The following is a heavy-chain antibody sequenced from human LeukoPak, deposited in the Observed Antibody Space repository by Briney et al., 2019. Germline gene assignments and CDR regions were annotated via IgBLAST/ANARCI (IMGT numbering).Heavy chain of an antibody. V-gene: IGHV3-23*01. D-gene: IGHD3-10*01. Sequence: GGSLRLSCAASGFTFSSYAMSWVRQAPGGGLEWVSAISGSGGSTYYADSVKGRFTISRDNSKNTLYLQMNSLRAEDTAVYYCAKDDLWFGELWRGHYFDYWGQGTLVTVSS. J-gene: IGHJ4*02. CDR3: AKDDLWFGELWRGHYFDY. CDR1: GFTFSSYA. CDR2: ISGSGGST.